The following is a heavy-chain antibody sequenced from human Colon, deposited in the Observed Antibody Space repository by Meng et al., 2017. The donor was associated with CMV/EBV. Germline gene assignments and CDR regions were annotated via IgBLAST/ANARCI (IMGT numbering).Heavy chain of an antibody. Sequence: GGSLRLSCAASGFRFDDYSMNWVRQVPGKGLEWLSGINWNGGSTWSADSVRGRFSISRDNSKNTLYLQMNSLRAEDTAVYYCARDAHVAAAAAFDYWGQGTLVTVSS. D-gene: IGHD6-13*01. V-gene: IGHV3-20*04. CDR2: INWNGGST. CDR1: GFRFDDYS. CDR3: ARDAHVAAAAAFDY. J-gene: IGHJ4*02.